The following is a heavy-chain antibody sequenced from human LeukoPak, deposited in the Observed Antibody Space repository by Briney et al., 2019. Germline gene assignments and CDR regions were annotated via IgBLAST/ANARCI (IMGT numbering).Heavy chain of an antibody. D-gene: IGHD4/OR15-4a*01. CDR2: IFSST. CDR1: GFTASSNS. Sequence: QPGGSLRLSCTVSGFTASSNSMSWVRQAPGKGLEWVSFIFSSTHYSDSVKGRFTISRDNSKNTLYLQMNSLRAEDTAVYYCARRAGAYSHPYDYWGQGTLVTVSS. J-gene: IGHJ4*02. CDR3: ARRAGAYSHPYDY. V-gene: IGHV3-53*01.